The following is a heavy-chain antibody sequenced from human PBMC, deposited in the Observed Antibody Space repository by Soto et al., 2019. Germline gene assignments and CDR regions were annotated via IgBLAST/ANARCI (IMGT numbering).Heavy chain of an antibody. Sequence: GGSLRLSCAASGFTVSSNYMSWVRQAPGKGLEWVSVIYSGGSTHYADSVKGRFTISRDNSKNTLYLQMNSLRAEDTAVYYCARDYGDYVKAFDIWGQGTMVTVSS. V-gene: IGHV3-66*01. CDR2: IYSGGST. CDR1: GFTVSSNY. D-gene: IGHD4-17*01. CDR3: ARDYGDYVKAFDI. J-gene: IGHJ3*02.